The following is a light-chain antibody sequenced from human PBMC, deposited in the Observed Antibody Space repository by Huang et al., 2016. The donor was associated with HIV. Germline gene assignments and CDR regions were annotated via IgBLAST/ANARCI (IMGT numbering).Light chain of an antibody. CDR2: DVS. CDR3: MQGTHLPLT. CDR1: QSLLHTDGKTY. V-gene: IGKV2-29*02. J-gene: IGKJ4*01. Sequence: DVVMTQTPVSLSVTPGQAASISCKSSQSLLHTDGKTYLYWFLQKPVQSPQLLIYDVSRRFSGVPDRFRGSGSGTTFTLIISRVEAEDVGIYFCMQGTHLPLTFGGGTKVEIK.